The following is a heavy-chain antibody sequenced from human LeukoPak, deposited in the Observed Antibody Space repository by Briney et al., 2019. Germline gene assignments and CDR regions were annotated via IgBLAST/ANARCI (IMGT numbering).Heavy chain of an antibody. CDR3: ARSTMVRGVRGARPYGD. J-gene: IGHJ4*02. CDR2: INPNSGGT. V-gene: IGHV1-2*02. Sequence: ASVKVSCKASGYTFTGYYMHWVRQAPGQGLEWMGWINPNSGGTNYAQKFQGRVTMTGDTSISTAYMELSRLRSDDTAVYYCARSTMVRGVRGARPYGDWGQGTLVTVSS. CDR1: GYTFTGYY. D-gene: IGHD3-10*01.